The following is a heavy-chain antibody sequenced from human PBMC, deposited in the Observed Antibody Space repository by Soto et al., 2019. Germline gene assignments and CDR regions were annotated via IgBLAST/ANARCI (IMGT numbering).Heavy chain of an antibody. J-gene: IGHJ4*02. CDR3: TRVISGGSGLFDY. CDR2: ISPDGSTT. D-gene: IGHD1-26*01. V-gene: IGHV3-74*02. CDR1: GFTISNYW. Sequence: VQLEESGGGVVQPGRSLRLSCAASGFTISNYWMHWVRQAPGKGLIWVSRISPDGSTTNYADSVKGRFTISRDNAKNTLYLQMDSLRAEDTALYYCTRVISGGSGLFDYWGQGTLVTVSS.